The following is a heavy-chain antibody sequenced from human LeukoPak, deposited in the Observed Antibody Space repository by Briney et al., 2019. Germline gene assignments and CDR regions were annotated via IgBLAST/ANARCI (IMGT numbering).Heavy chain of an antibody. CDR2: ISISSSYI. J-gene: IGHJ6*03. CDR1: GFTFSSYS. V-gene: IGHV3-21*01. CDR3: AREAYGIAVAGTPEDYYYYMDV. D-gene: IGHD6-19*01. Sequence: NPGGSLRLSCAASGFTFSSYSMNWVRQAPGKGLEWVSSISISSSYIYYADSVKGRFTISRDNAKNSLYLQMNSLRAEDTAVYYCAREAYGIAVAGTPEDYYYYMDVWGKGTTVTVSS.